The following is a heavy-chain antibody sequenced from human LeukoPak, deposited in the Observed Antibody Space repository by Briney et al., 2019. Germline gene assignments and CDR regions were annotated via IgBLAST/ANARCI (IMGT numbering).Heavy chain of an antibody. Sequence: GGSLRLSCAASGFTFSSYAMHWVRQAPGKGLEWVAVISYDGSSKYYADSVKGRFTISRDNSKNTLYLQMNSLRAEDTAVYYCARERGHWFDPWGQGTLVTVSS. CDR3: ARERGHWFDP. V-gene: IGHV3-30-3*01. J-gene: IGHJ5*02. CDR1: GFTFSSYA. CDR2: ISYDGSSK.